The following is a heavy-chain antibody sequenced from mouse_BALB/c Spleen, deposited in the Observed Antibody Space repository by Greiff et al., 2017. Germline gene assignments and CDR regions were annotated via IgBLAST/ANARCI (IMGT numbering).Heavy chain of an antibody. V-gene: IGHV3-8*02. CDR3: ARGYYGNYVGYFDV. Sequence: EVKLVESGPSLVKPSQTLSLTCSVTGDSITSGYWNWIRKFPGNKLEYMGYISYSGSTYYNPSLKSRISITRDTSKNQYYLQLNSVTTEDTATYYCARGYYGNYVGYFDVWGAGTTVTVSS. CDR2: ISYSGST. D-gene: IGHD2-1*01. J-gene: IGHJ1*01. CDR1: GDSITSGY.